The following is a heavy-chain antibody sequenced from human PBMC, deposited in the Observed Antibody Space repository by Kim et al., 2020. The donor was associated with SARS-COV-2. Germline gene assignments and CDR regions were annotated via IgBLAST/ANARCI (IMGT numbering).Heavy chain of an antibody. Sequence: ASVKVSCKASGYTFTSYYMHWVRQAPGQGLEWMGIINPSGGSTSYAQKFQGRVTMTRDTSTSTVYMELSSLRSEDTAVYYCARVRCSSTSCYTHSRLIYYYYGMDVWGQGTTVTVSS. CDR2: INPSGGST. CDR1: GYTFTSYY. D-gene: IGHD2-2*02. J-gene: IGHJ6*02. V-gene: IGHV1-46*01. CDR3: ARVRCSSTSCYTHSRLIYYYYGMDV.